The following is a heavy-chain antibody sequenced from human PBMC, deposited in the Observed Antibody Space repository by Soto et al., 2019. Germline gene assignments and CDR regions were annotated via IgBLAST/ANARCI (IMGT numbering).Heavy chain of an antibody. V-gene: IGHV1-46*01. D-gene: IGHD3-3*01. CDR1: GYTFTNYD. CDR2: INLSVGST. Sequence: ASVKVSCKASGYTFTNYDMHWVRQAPGQGLEWMGVINLSVGSTAYAQKFQGRATMTRDTSTSTAYMELRSLRSDDTAVYFCARRGITIFGVVSNWFDPWGQGTLVTMSS. CDR3: ARRGITIFGVVSNWFDP. J-gene: IGHJ5*02.